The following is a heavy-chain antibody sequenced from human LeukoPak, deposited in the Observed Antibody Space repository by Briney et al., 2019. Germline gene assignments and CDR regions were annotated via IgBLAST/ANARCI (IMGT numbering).Heavy chain of an antibody. D-gene: IGHD3-22*01. V-gene: IGHV4-59*13. CDR3: ARDTYYYDSSGYPVGYFDY. CDR1: GGSISSYY. Sequence: SETLSLTCTVSGGSISSYYWSWIRQPPGKALEWIGYIYYSGSTNYNPSLKSRVTISVDTSKNQFSLRLSSVTAADTAVYYCARDTYYYDSSGYPVGYFDYWGQGTLVTVSS. J-gene: IGHJ4*02. CDR2: IYYSGST.